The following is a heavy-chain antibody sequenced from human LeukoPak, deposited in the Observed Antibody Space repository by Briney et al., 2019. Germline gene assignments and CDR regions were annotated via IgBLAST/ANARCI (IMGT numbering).Heavy chain of an antibody. CDR2: ISGSGGST. CDR3: AEDRGYSGYDYPARYFDL. J-gene: IGHJ2*01. CDR1: GFTFSSYA. Sequence: GGSLRLSCAASGFTFSSYAMSWVRQAPGKGLEWVSAISGSGGSTYYADSVKGRFTISRDNSKNTLYLQMNSLRAEDTAVYYCAEDRGYSGYDYPARYFDLWGRGTLVTVSS. V-gene: IGHV3-23*01. D-gene: IGHD5-12*01.